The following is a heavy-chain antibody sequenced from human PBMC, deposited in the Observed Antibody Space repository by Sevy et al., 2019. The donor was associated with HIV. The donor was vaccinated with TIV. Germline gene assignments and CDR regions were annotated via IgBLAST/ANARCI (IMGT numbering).Heavy chain of an antibody. CDR3: ARVVDTAMVTWNGMDV. J-gene: IGHJ6*02. CDR1: GYTFTGYY. Sequence: ASVKVSCKASGYTFTGYYMHWVRQAPGQGLEWMGWINPNSGVTNYAQKFQGRVTMTRDTSISTAYMELSRLRSDDTAVYYCARVVDTAMVTWNGMDVWGQGTTVTVSS. D-gene: IGHD5-18*01. V-gene: IGHV1-2*02. CDR2: INPNSGVT.